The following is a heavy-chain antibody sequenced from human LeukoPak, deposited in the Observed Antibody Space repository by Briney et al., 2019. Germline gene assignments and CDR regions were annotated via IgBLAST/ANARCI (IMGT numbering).Heavy chain of an antibody. V-gene: IGHV3-23*01. CDR2: ITSSGATT. D-gene: IGHD2-15*01. CDR3: AKRPYCSGGRCYPFDY. CDR1: GFTISTYA. Sequence: GGSLRLSCAASGFTISTYAMAWVRQAPGKGLEWVSSITSSGATTYYADSVKGRFTISRDISKNTLYLQMNSLRAEDTAVYYCAKRPYCSGGRCYPFDYWGQGTLVTVSS. J-gene: IGHJ4*02.